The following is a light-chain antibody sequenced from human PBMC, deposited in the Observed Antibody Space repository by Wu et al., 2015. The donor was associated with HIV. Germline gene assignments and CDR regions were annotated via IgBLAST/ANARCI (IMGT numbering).Light chain of an antibody. CDR2: SAT. V-gene: IGKV3-20*01. J-gene: IGKJ1*01. Sequence: EIVLTQFPATLSLSPGERATLSCRASQSVSTYLGWYQHKPGQPPRLLIYSATSRATGAPERFSGRGSGTDFSLTISRLEPEDFAIYYCQQYGNSPWTFGQGTKVE. CDR1: QSVSTY. CDR3: QQYGNSPWT.